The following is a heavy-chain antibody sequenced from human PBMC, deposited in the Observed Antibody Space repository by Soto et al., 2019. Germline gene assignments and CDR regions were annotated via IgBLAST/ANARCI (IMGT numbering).Heavy chain of an antibody. D-gene: IGHD4-17*01. Sequence: QVQLVESGGGVVQPGRSLRLSCAASGFTFSSYGMHWVGQAPGKGLEWVAVIWYDGSNKYYADSVKGRFTISRDNSKNTLYLQMNSLRAEDTAVYYCARVTTVTTKGAFDIWGQGTMVTVSS. J-gene: IGHJ3*02. CDR2: IWYDGSNK. CDR3: ARVTTVTTKGAFDI. CDR1: GFTFSSYG. V-gene: IGHV3-33*01.